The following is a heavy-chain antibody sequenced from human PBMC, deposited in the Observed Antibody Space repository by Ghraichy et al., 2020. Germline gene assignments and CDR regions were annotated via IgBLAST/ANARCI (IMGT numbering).Heavy chain of an antibody. CDR1: GGSISSGGYY. D-gene: IGHD3-10*01. V-gene: IGHV4-31*03. J-gene: IGHJ4*02. Sequence: SETLSLTCTVSGGSISSGGYYWSWIRQHPGKGLEWIGYIYYSGSTYYNPSLKSRVTISVDTSKNQFSLKLSSVTAADTAVYYCARGTITMVRGALQNWGQGTLVTVSS. CDR2: IYYSGST. CDR3: ARGTITMVRGALQN.